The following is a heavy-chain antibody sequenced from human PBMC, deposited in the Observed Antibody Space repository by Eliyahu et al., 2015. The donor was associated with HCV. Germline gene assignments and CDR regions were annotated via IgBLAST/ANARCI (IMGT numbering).Heavy chain of an antibody. CDR3: ARGGIFCFDL. V-gene: IGHV3-74*01. D-gene: IGHD2-15*01. Sequence: EEQLVESGGXLVQPGGSLRLSCAAXGFTFSGYGMXWVRQXPGKGRVWVSQIKNDASTAYADSVKGRFTISRDNAKNTLYLEMTSLRAEDTAVYYCARGGIFCFDLWGRGTLVTVSS. CDR2: IKNDAST. J-gene: IGHJ2*01. CDR1: GFTFSGYG.